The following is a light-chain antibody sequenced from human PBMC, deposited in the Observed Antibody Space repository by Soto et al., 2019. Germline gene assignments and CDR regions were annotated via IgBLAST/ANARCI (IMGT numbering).Light chain of an antibody. CDR2: SAT. CDR3: LLYYGGVQGV. CDR1: TGAVTSGYY. V-gene: IGLV7-43*01. Sequence: QAVMTQEPSLTVSPGGTVTLTCASSTGAVTSGYYPNWFQQKPGQAPRALIYSATYKHSWTPARFSGSLLGGKAALTLSGVQPEDEAEYYCLLYYGGVQGVFGTGTKLTVL. J-gene: IGLJ1*01.